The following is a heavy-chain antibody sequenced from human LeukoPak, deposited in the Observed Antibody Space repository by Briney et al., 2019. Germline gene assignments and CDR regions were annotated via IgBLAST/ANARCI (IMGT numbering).Heavy chain of an antibody. Sequence: PSETLSLTCTVSGGSISSSSYSWGWIRQPPGQGLEWTGEINHSGSTNYNPSLKSRVTISVDTSKHQFSLKLSSVTAADTAVYYCVRITTRSAGFDYWGQGTLVTVSS. J-gene: IGHJ4*02. CDR1: GGSISSSSYS. CDR2: INHSGST. CDR3: VRITTRSAGFDY. D-gene: IGHD1-1*01. V-gene: IGHV4-39*01.